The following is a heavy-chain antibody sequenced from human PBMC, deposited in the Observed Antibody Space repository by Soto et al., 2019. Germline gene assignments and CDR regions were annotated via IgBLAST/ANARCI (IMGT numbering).Heavy chain of an antibody. D-gene: IGHD1-26*01. CDR1: GFTFSSYA. CDR2: ISGSGGST. J-gene: IGHJ5*02. V-gene: IGHV3-23*01. Sequence: GSLRLSCAASGFTFSSYAMSWVRQAPGKGLEWVSAISGSGGSTYYADSVKGRFTISRDNSKNTLYLQMNSLRAEDTAVYYCAKDQYSGSYTNWFDPWGQGTLVNVSS. CDR3: AKDQYSGSYTNWFDP.